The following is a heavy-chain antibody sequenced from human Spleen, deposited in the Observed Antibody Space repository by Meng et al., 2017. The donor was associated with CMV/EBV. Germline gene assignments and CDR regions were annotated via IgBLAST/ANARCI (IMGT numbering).Heavy chain of an antibody. V-gene: IGHV1-18*01. CDR3: AKGTAASSWYGGD. CDR1: CSIFSTYG. Sequence: CKPSCSIFSTYGLSWVRQAPGQGLEWMGWISGYNGDSNSAQKFQGRVTMTRDTSTNTAYMEMRSLRYDDTAVYYCAKGTAASSWYGGDWGQGTLVTVSS. J-gene: IGHJ1*01. CDR2: ISGYNGDS. D-gene: IGHD6-13*01.